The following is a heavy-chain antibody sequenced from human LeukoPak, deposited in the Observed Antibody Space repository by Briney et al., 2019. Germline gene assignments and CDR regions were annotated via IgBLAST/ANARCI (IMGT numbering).Heavy chain of an antibody. Sequence: GASVKVSRKASGGTFSSYAISWVRQAPGQGLEWMGGIIPIFGTANYAQKFQGRVTITADESTSTAYMELSSLRSEDTAVYYCARDREDTAMALGGWGQGTLVTVSS. CDR3: ARDREDTAMALGG. CDR2: IIPIFGTA. V-gene: IGHV1-69*13. J-gene: IGHJ4*02. CDR1: GGTFSSYA. D-gene: IGHD5-18*01.